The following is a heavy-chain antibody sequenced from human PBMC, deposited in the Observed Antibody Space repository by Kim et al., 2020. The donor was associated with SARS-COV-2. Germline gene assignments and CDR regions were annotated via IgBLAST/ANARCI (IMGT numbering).Heavy chain of an antibody. D-gene: IGHD6-13*01. J-gene: IGHJ3*02. Sequence: LKSRVTISVDTAKTQFSLKLASVTAADTAVYYCARDSSLGYSSSSGSFDIWGQGTMVTVSS. CDR3: ARDSSLGYSSSSGSFDI. V-gene: IGHV4-39*07.